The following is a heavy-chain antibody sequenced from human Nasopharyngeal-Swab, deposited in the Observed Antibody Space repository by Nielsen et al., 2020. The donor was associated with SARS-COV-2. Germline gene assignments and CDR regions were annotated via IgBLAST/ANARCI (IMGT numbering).Heavy chain of an antibody. CDR1: GFTFSSYA. CDR3: VKAGLGFRIAAAETGIAVAGTVGGYGMDV. V-gene: IGHV3-64D*06. Sequence: GGSLRLSCSASGFTFSSYAMHWVRQAPGKGLEYVSAISRNGGRTYYADSVKGRFTISRDNSKNTLYLQMSSLRAEDTAVYYCVKAGLGFRIAAAETGIAVAGTVGGYGMDVRGQGTTVTVSS. CDR2: ISRNGGRT. J-gene: IGHJ6*02. D-gene: IGHD6-19*01.